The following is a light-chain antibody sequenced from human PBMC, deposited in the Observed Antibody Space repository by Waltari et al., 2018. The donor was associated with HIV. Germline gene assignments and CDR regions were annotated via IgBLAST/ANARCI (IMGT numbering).Light chain of an antibody. V-gene: IGLV2-14*01. CDR3: SSYTSSTFWV. J-gene: IGLJ3*02. Sequence: QSALTQPASVSGSPGQSITISCTGTSSDVAGYNYVSWYQQPPGKAPKLMIDEVSNRPSGVSSRFSGSKSGNTASLTISGLQAEDEADYYCSSYTSSTFWVFGGGTKLTVL. CDR2: EVS. CDR1: SSDVAGYNY.